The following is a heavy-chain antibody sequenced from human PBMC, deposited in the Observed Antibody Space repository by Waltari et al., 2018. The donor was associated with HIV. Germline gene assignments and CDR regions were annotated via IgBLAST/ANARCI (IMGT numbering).Heavy chain of an antibody. J-gene: IGHJ5*02. D-gene: IGHD3-16*01. V-gene: IGHV4-34*01. CDR3: VRGLGSRPFYRSYEP. CDR1: GASLSENF. CDR2: NAHNGET. Sequence: QVQLRQWGAGLLKPSETLSLTCAVYGASLSENFWAWIRQSPDKGLELVGKNAHNGETNYTPSFKSRVTISLDMSKNQFSLKLKSATAADTAVYFCVRGLGSRPFYRSYEPWGQGSPVTVSS.